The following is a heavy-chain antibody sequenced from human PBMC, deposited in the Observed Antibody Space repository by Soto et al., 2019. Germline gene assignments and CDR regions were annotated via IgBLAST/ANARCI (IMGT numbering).Heavy chain of an antibody. Sequence: EVQLVESGGGLVKPGGSLRLSCAASGFTFSSYSMNWVRQAPGKGLEWVSSISSSSSYIYYADSVKGRFTISRDNAKNELSLKMNSLSAEDRAVYYCATVGVVPAVSGGMDVWGQGTTVTVSS. J-gene: IGHJ6*02. D-gene: IGHD2-2*01. V-gene: IGHV3-21*01. CDR3: ATVGVVPAVSGGMDV. CDR2: ISSSSSYI. CDR1: GFTFSSYS.